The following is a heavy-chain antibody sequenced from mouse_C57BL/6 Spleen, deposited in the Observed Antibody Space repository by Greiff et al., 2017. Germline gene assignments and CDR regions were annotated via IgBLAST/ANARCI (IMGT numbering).Heavy chain of an antibody. Sequence: EVKLQQSGPVLVKPGASVKMSCKASGYTFTDYYMNWVKQSHGKSLEWIGVINPYNGGTSYNQKFKGKATLTVDKSSSTAYMELNSLTSEDSAVYYCARRGIYYDYDGGLYYAMDYWGQGTSVTVSS. V-gene: IGHV1-19*01. CDR2: INPYNGGT. D-gene: IGHD2-4*01. CDR1: GYTFTDYY. J-gene: IGHJ4*01. CDR3: ARRGIYYDYDGGLYYAMDY.